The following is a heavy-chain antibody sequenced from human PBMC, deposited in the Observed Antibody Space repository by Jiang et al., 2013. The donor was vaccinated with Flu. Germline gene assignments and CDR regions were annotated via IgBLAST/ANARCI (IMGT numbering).Heavy chain of an antibody. V-gene: IGHV3-30*01. J-gene: IGHJ6*02. D-gene: IGHD2-2*01. CDR3: ARAPSYCSSTSCYYYYYGMDV. Sequence: GSNKYYADSVKGRFTISRDNSKNTLYLQMNSLRAEDTAVYYCARAPSYCSSTSCYYYYYGMDVWGQGTTVTVSS. CDR2: GSNK.